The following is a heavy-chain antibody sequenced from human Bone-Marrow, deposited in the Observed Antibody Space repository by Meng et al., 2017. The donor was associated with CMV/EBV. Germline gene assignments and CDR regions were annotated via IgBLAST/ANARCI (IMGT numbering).Heavy chain of an antibody. J-gene: IGHJ3*01. CDR3: ARGGLYINGPPDAYDP. V-gene: IGHV3-48*04. Sequence: GESLKISCAASGFSFGTYDMYWVRQAPGKGLEWVSYINVYGSSMYYTDSVKGRFTISRDNAKSSLCLQMSSLRVEDTAVYYCARGGLYINGPPDAYDPWGQGTMVTVSS. CDR2: INVYGSSM. CDR1: GFSFGTYD. D-gene: IGHD2-8*01.